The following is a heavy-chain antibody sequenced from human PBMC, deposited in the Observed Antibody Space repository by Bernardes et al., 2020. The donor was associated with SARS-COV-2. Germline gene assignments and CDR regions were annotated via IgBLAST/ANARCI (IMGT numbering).Heavy chain of an antibody. CDR3: ARDNDGGSGRMGY. Sequence: ASVKVSCKASGYSFTSFAMNWVRQAPGQGLEWMGWINTKTGEPTYAQGFTGRFVFSLDTSVSTAYLQISSLKAEDTAVYYCARDNDGGSGRMGYWGQGTLVTVSS. CDR1: GYSFTSFA. CDR2: INTKTGEP. J-gene: IGHJ4*02. D-gene: IGHD6-19*01. V-gene: IGHV7-4-1*02.